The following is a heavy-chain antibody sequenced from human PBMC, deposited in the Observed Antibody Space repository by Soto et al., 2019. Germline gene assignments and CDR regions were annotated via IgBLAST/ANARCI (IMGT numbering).Heavy chain of an antibody. CDR1: GFTFSSYG. Sequence: GGSLRLSCAASGFTFSSYGMHWVRQAPGKGLEWVAVIWYDGSNKYYADSVKGRFTISRDNSKNTLYLQMNSLRAEDTAVYYCASLEWLLLESGRPGYYGMDVWGQGTTVTVSS. CDR2: IWYDGSNK. V-gene: IGHV3-33*01. J-gene: IGHJ6*02. D-gene: IGHD3-3*01. CDR3: ASLEWLLLESGRPGYYGMDV.